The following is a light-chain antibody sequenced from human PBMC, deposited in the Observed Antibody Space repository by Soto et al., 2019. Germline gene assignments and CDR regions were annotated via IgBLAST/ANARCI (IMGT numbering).Light chain of an antibody. J-gene: IGLJ3*02. CDR3: TSYVGNDIWV. CDR2: EVT. Sequence: QSALTQPPSASGSPGQSVTISCTGTSSDVGAYKYVSWYQQYPGKAPKLMIYEVTKRPSVVPDRFSGSKSGNTASLTVSVLQAEDEADYCCTSYVGNDIWVFGGGTKLTVL. V-gene: IGLV2-8*01. CDR1: SSDVGAYKY.